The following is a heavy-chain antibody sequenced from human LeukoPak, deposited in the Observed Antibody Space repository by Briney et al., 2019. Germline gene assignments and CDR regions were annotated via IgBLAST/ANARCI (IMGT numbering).Heavy chain of an antibody. CDR1: GGTFSSYA. V-gene: IGHV1-69*05. CDR3: ASIQLWLSENWFDP. D-gene: IGHD5-18*01. Sequence: SVKVSCKASGGTFSSYAISWVRQAPGQGLEWMGRIIPIFGTANYAQKFQGRVTITTDESTSTAYMELSSLRSEDTAVYYCASIQLWLSENWFDPWGQGTLVTASS. CDR2: IIPIFGTA. J-gene: IGHJ5*02.